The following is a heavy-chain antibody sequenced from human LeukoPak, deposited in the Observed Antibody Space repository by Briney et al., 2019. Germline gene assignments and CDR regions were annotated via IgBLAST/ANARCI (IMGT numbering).Heavy chain of an antibody. V-gene: IGHV5-51*01. CDR3: ARHSLKSWTTENYYYYYYMDV. CDR2: IYPGDSDT. J-gene: IGHJ6*03. CDR1: GYSFTSYW. D-gene: IGHD1-14*01. Sequence: GESLKISCKGSGYSFTSYWIGWVRPMPGKGLEWMGIIYPGDSDTRYSPSFQGQVTISADKSISTAYLQWSSLKASDTAMYYCARHSLKSWTTENYYYYYYMDVWGKGTTVTVSS.